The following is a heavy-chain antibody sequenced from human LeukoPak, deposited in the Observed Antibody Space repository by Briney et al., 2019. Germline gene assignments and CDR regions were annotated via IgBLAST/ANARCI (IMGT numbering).Heavy chain of an antibody. J-gene: IGHJ4*02. V-gene: IGHV3-15*04. CDR2: IETKTDGGTT. CDR3: GTIGY. D-gene: IGHD3-10*01. CDR1: VFTFSNAW. Sequence: GGSLRLSCAASVFTFSNAWMSWVRQAPGKGLEWVGRIETKTDGGTTDYGAPVKGSFSISRDDSKNTLNLQMKSLKTYLHRCIWFGTIGYWGQGTLVTVSS.